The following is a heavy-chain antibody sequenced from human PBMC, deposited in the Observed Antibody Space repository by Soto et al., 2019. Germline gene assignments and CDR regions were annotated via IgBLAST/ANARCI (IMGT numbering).Heavy chain of an antibody. CDR3: ARALGASLYDYYYYYGMDV. Sequence: GESLKISCAASGFTFSSYSMNWVRQAPGKGLEWVSYISSSSSTIYYADSVKGRFTISRDNAKNSLYLQMNSLRDEDTAVYYCARALGASLYDYYYYYGMDVWGQGTTVTVSS. CDR2: ISSSSSTI. J-gene: IGHJ6*02. CDR1: GFTFSSYS. V-gene: IGHV3-48*02. D-gene: IGHD1-26*01.